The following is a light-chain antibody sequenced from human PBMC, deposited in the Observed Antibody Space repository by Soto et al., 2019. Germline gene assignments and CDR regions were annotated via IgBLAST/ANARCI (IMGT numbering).Light chain of an antibody. J-gene: IGLJ2*01. Sequence: QPVLTQPPSASGSPGQSVTISCTGTSSNVGGYNYVSWYQQYPGKAPKLMIYEVSKRPSGVPDRFSGSKSGNTASLTVSGLQAEDEADYYCAVWDDSLNGPVFGGGTKLTVL. CDR3: AVWDDSLNGPV. CDR2: EVS. CDR1: SSNVGGYNY. V-gene: IGLV2-8*01.